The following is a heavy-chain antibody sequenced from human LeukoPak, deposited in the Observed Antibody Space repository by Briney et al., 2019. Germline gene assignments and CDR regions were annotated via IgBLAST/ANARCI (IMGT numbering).Heavy chain of an antibody. Sequence: GGSLRLSCAASGFTFSSYGMHWVRQAPGKGLEWVAVISYDGGNKYYADSVKGRFTISRDNAKNSLYLQMNSLRAEDTAVYYCARGVPKTSYYYYYMDVWGKGTTVTVSS. CDR3: ARGVPKTSYYYYYMDV. D-gene: IGHD4-11*01. J-gene: IGHJ6*03. V-gene: IGHV3-30*03. CDR2: ISYDGGNK. CDR1: GFTFSSYG.